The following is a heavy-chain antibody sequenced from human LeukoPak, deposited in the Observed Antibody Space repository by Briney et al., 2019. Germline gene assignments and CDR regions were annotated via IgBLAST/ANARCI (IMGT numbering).Heavy chain of an antibody. Sequence: GRSLRLSCAASGFTFSSYAMHWVRQAPGKGLEWVAVISYDGSNKYYADSVKGRFTISRDNSKNTLYLQMNSLRAEDTAVYYCAKDPSTVTTNHNWFDPWGQGTLVTVSS. CDR1: GFTFSSYA. CDR2: ISYDGSNK. J-gene: IGHJ5*02. CDR3: AKDPSTVTTNHNWFDP. V-gene: IGHV3-30*04. D-gene: IGHD4-17*01.